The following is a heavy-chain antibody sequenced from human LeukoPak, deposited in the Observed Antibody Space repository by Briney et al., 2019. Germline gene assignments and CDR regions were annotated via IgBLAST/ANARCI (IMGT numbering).Heavy chain of an antibody. Sequence: SETLSLTCTVSGGAISSYHWSWIRQPAGKGLEWIGRIYTSGSTYYNPSLKSRVTISVDTSKNQFSLRVSSVTAADTAVYYCATGRGNENLGYWGQGTLVTVSS. CDR1: GGAISSYH. CDR2: IYTSGST. V-gene: IGHV4-4*07. J-gene: IGHJ4*02. D-gene: IGHD3-16*01. CDR3: ATGRGNENLGY.